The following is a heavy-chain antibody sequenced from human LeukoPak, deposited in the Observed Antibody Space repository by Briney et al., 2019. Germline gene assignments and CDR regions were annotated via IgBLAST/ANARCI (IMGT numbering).Heavy chain of an antibody. Sequence: SETLSLTCTVSGGSISTSTYYWGWIRRPPGKGLEWIGSIYYSGSTYYSSSLKSRVTISVDTSRNQFSLRLSSVRAADTALYYCARQQSSWASGPGTDVWGQGATVTVSS. V-gene: IGHV4-39*01. CDR1: GGSISTSTYY. D-gene: IGHD6-13*01. J-gene: IGHJ6*02. CDR2: IYYSGST. CDR3: ARQQSSWASGPGTDV.